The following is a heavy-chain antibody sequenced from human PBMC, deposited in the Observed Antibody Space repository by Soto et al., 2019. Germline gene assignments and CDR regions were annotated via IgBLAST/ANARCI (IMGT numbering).Heavy chain of an antibody. J-gene: IGHJ6*03. Sequence: GGSLRLSCAASGFTFSSYWMSWVRQAPGKGLEWVANIKQDGSEKYYVDSVKGRFTISRDNAKNSLYLQMNSLRAEDTAVYYCARVVLLWFGELSFRPSPMIPHYMDVWGKGTTVTVSS. D-gene: IGHD3-10*01. CDR3: ARVVLLWFGELSFRPSPMIPHYMDV. V-gene: IGHV3-7*02. CDR1: GFTFSSYW. CDR2: IKQDGSEK.